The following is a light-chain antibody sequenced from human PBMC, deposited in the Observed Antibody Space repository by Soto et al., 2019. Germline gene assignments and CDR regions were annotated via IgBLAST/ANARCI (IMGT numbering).Light chain of an antibody. CDR3: QQYNNWPWT. CDR1: QSISSW. CDR2: DAS. J-gene: IGKJ1*01. V-gene: IGKV3-15*01. Sequence: MTQSPSTLSASVGDRVTITCRASQSISSWLAWYQQKPGQTPRLLIYDASTRATGIPTRFSGSGSGTDFTLTISSLQSEDFAVYYCQQYNNWPWTFGQGNKVDIK.